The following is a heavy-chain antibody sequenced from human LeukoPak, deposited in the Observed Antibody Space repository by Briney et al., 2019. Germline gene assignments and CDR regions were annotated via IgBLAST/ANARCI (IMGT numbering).Heavy chain of an antibody. V-gene: IGHV3-74*01. CDR2: INSYGSIT. J-gene: IGHJ4*02. CDR1: GFTFSNYW. CDR3: ARGNYFDY. Sequence: GGSLRLSCGASGFTFSNYWMHWVRQAPGKGLVWVSHINSYGSITTYADSVKGRFTISRDNAKNPLYQQMNSLRAEDTAVYYCARGNYFDYWGQGTLVTVSS.